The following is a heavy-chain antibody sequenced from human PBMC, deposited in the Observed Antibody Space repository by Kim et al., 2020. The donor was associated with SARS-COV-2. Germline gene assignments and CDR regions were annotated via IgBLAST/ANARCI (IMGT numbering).Heavy chain of an antibody. D-gene: IGHD6-19*01. CDR3: ARDLGEQWPLVYFDY. Sequence: GGSLRLSCAASGFTFSDYYMSWIRQAPGKGLEWVSYISRSGSTIYYADSVKGRFTISRDNAKNSLYLQRNSLRAEDTAVYYCARDLGEQWPLVYFDYWGQGTLVTVSS. J-gene: IGHJ4*02. CDR2: ISRSGSTI. V-gene: IGHV3-11*01. CDR1: GFTFSDYY.